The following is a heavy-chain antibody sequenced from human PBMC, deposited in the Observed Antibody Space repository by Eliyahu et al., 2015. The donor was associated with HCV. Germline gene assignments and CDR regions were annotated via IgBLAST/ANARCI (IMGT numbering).Heavy chain of an antibody. CDR2: INSDGSST. V-gene: IGHV3-74*01. Sequence: EVQLVESGGGLVQPGGSXRPLCAAXGFTXWKHWVRQAPGKGLVWVSRINSDGSSTSYADSVKGRFTISRDNAKNTLYLQMNSLRAEDTAVYYCARDVLLWFGDPYGMDVWGQGTTVTVSS. CDR1: GFTXW. D-gene: IGHD3-10*01. J-gene: IGHJ6*02. CDR3: ARDVLLWFGDPYGMDV.